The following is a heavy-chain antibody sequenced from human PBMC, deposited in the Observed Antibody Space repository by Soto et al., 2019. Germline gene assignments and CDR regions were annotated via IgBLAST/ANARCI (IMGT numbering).Heavy chain of an antibody. J-gene: IGHJ5*02. CDR2: IYYSGST. CDR3: ARALGRYYDSSGRPNWFDP. D-gene: IGHD3-22*01. Sequence: SETLSLTCTVSGGSISSGGYYWSCIRQHPGKGLEWIGYIYYSGSTYYNPSLKSRVTISVDTSKNQFSLKLSSVTAADTAVYYCARALGRYYDSSGRPNWFDPWGQGTLVTVSS. V-gene: IGHV4-31*03. CDR1: GGSISSGGYY.